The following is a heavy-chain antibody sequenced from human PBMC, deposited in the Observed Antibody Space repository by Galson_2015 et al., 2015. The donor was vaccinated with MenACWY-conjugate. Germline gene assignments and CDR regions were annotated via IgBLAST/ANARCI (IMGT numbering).Heavy chain of an antibody. J-gene: IGHJ5*02. CDR3: TRIVATPDNWFDP. V-gene: IGHV3-49*04. CDR1: GFTFNNYW. D-gene: IGHD5-12*01. Sequence: SLRLSCAASGFTFNNYWMSWVRQVPGKGLEWVGFIRSKAYGGTTEYAASVKGRFTISRDDSKSIAYLQMNSLKTEDTAVYYCTRIVATPDNWFDPWGQGTLVTVSS. CDR2: IRSKAYGGTT.